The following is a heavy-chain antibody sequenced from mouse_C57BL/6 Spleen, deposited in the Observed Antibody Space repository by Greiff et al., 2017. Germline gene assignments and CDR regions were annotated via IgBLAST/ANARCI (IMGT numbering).Heavy chain of an antibody. CDR2: INPNNGCT. CDR3: ARRGYYGSFYFDY. J-gene: IGHJ2*01. V-gene: IGHV1-18*01. CDR1: GYTFTDYN. D-gene: IGHD1-1*01. Sequence: VQLQQSGPELVKPGASVKIPCKASGYTFTDYNMDWVKQSHGKSLEWIGDINPNNGCTIYNQKFKGKATLTVDKSSSTAYMELRSLTSEDTAVYYCARRGYYGSFYFDYWGQGTTLTVSS.